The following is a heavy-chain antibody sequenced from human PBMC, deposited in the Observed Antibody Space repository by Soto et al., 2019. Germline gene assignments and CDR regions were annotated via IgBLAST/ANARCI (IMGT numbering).Heavy chain of an antibody. CDR1: GYTFTSYA. D-gene: IGHD1-26*01. CDR3: ATGGGSYYPFDY. CDR2: INAGNGNT. Sequence: GASVKVSCKASGYTFTSYAMHWVRQAPGQRLEWMGWINAGNGNTKYSQKFQGRVTITRDTSASTAYMELSSLRSEDTAVYYCATGGGSYYPFDYWVQGTLVTVSS. J-gene: IGHJ4*02. V-gene: IGHV1-3*01.